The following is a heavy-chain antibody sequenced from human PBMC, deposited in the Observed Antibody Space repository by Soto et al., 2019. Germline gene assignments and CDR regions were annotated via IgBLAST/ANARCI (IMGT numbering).Heavy chain of an antibody. CDR2: IYYSGST. V-gene: IGHV4-59*08. D-gene: IGHD6-19*01. CDR1: GVSISSYY. J-gene: IGHJ4*02. CDR3: VRHTSGWSKFDY. Sequence: SETLSLTCTVSGVSISSYYWIWIRQPPGKGLEWIGYIYYSGSTNYNPSLKSRATISVDTSKNQFSLKLSSVTAADTAMYYCVRHTSGWSKFDYWGQGTLVTVSS.